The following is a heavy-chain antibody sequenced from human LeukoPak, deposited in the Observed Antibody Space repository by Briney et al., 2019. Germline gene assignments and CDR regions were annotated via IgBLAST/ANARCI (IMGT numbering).Heavy chain of an antibody. J-gene: IGHJ4*02. CDR3: ARDPNSSSWMYYFDD. CDR2: ISYDGTNK. CDR1: GFSFSNYA. V-gene: IGHV3-30-3*01. Sequence: GGSLRLSCAASGFSFSNYAMHWVCRAPGKGLEWVAIISYDGTNKYYADSVKGRFTISRDNSKDTLYLQVNSLRGEDTAVYYCARDPNSSSWMYYFDDWGQGTLVTVSS. D-gene: IGHD6-13*01.